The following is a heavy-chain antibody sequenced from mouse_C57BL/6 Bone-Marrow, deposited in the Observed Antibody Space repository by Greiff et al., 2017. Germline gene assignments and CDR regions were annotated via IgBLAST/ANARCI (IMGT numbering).Heavy chain of an antibody. CDR1: GYTFTDYN. D-gene: IGHD2-2*01. J-gene: IGHJ4*01. CDR2: INPNNGGT. Sequence: VQLQQSGPELVKPGASVKIPCKASGYTFTDYNMDWVKQSHGKSLEWIGDINPNNGGTIYNQKFKGKATLTVDKSSSTAYMELRSLTSEDTAVYYGARLGVTTKGYYAMDYWGQGTSVTVSA. CDR3: ARLGVTTKGYYAMDY. V-gene: IGHV1-18*01.